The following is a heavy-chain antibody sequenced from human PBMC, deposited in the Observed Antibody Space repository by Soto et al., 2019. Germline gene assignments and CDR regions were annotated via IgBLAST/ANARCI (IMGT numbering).Heavy chain of an antibody. Sequence: PGGSLRLSCAASGFIFSSYTMHWVRQAPGKGLEWVSSISSSSSYIYYADSVKGRFTISRDNAKNSLYLQMNSLRDEDTAVYYCAREGYSSGWYEGGVGDYYYYMDVWGKGTTVTVSS. CDR3: AREGYSSGWYEGGVGDYYYYMDV. CDR2: ISSSSSYI. J-gene: IGHJ6*03. D-gene: IGHD6-19*01. V-gene: IGHV3-21*01. CDR1: GFIFSSYT.